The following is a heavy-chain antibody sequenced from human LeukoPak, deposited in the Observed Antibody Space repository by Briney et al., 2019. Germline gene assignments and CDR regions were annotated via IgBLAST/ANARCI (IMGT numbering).Heavy chain of an antibody. CDR3: AKDYGGIHFDY. D-gene: IGHD4-23*01. CDR2: ISYDGSNK. J-gene: IGHJ4*02. V-gene: IGHV3-30-3*01. Sequence: PGGSLRLSCAASGFTFSSYALHWVRQAPGKGLEWVAVISYDGSNKYYADSVKGRFTISRDNSKNTLYLQMNSLRAEDTAVYYCAKDYGGIHFDYWGQGTLVTVSS. CDR1: GFTFSSYA.